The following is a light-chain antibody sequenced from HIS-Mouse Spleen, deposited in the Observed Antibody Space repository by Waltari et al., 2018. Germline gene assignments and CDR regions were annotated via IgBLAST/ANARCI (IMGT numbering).Light chain of an antibody. Sequence: QSALTQPRSVSGSPGPSVTIPCTGTSRHVGGYNYVSWYQQHPGKAPKLMIYDVSKRPSGVPDRFSGSKSGNTASLTISGLQAEDEADYYCCSYAGSYTWVFGGGTKLTVL. CDR2: DVS. CDR3: CSYAGSYTWV. V-gene: IGLV2-11*01. CDR1: SRHVGGYNY. J-gene: IGLJ3*02.